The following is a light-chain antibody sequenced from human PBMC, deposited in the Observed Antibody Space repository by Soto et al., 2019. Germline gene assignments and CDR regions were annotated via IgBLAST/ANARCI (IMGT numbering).Light chain of an antibody. CDR1: QSVTTNY. Sequence: EIVLTQSPGTLSLSSGERATLSCRASQSVTTNYLAWYQQKPGLAPRLLIFGASSRATGIPDRFSGSGSGTDFTLTISRLEPEDFATYYCQQYNTYSPYTFGQGTKLEIK. J-gene: IGKJ2*01. CDR2: GAS. CDR3: QQYNTYSPYT. V-gene: IGKV3-20*01.